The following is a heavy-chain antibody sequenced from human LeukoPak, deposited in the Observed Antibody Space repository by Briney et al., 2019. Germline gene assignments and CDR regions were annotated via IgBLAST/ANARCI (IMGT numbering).Heavy chain of an antibody. CDR2: ITSSSSTI. CDR3: AREYSSSSGSVSDY. D-gene: IGHD6-6*01. V-gene: IGHV3-48*02. Sequence: GGSLRLSCAASGFTFSSYNMNWVRQAPGKGLEWVSYITSSSSTIYYADSVKGRVTISRDNAKNSLYLQMNSLRDEDTAVYYCAREYSSSSGSVSDYWGQGTLVTVSS. J-gene: IGHJ4*02. CDR1: GFTFSSYN.